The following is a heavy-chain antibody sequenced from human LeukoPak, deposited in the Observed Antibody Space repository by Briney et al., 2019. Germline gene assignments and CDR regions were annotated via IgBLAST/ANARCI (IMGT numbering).Heavy chain of an antibody. Sequence: PGVSLRLFCPATSFHFSSYWITWVRQAPGKGLEWVANKKEDGSEKYYVESVKRRFTISRDNAMNSLYLQMNILRAEDTAVYHCARWGCSGGTCYSFFDYWGQGTMVTVSS. J-gene: IGHJ4*02. CDR3: ARWGCSGGTCYSFFDY. V-gene: IGHV3-7*05. CDR1: SFHFSSYW. D-gene: IGHD2-15*01. CDR2: KKEDGSEK.